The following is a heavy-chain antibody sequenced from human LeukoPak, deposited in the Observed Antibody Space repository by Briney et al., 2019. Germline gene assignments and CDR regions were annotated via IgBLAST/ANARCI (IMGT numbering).Heavy chain of an antibody. J-gene: IGHJ4*02. Sequence: GGSLRLSCAASGFTFSDYYMNWVRQAPGKGLEWVSSISSSSTIYYADSVKGRFTISRDNAKNSLYLQMNSLRAEDTAVYYCARDQTYYYDSSGYYPRFDYWDQGTLVTVSS. CDR2: ISSSSTI. V-gene: IGHV3-69-1*02. CDR1: GFTFSDYY. D-gene: IGHD3-22*01. CDR3: ARDQTYYYDSSGYYPRFDY.